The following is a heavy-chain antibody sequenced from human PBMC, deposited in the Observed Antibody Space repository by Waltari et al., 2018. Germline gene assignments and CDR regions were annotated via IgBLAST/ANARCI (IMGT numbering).Heavy chain of an antibody. Sequence: QVQLQESGPGLVKPSETLSLTCTVSGGSISRYYWSWIRQPPGKGLEWIGYIYYSGSTNYNPTLKSRVTISVDTSKNQFSLKLSSVTAADTAVYYCARDGPSGWFDYWGQGTLVTVSS. V-gene: IGHV4-59*01. CDR1: GGSISRYY. J-gene: IGHJ4*02. D-gene: IGHD6-19*01. CDR2: IYYSGST. CDR3: ARDGPSGWFDY.